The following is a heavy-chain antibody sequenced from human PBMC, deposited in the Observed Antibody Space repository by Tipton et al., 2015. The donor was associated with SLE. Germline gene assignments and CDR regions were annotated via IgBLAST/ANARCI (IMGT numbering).Heavy chain of an antibody. V-gene: IGHV4-4*07. Sequence: TLSLTCAVYGGSFSGYYWSWIRQPAGKGLEWIGRIYTSGSTNYNPSLKSRVTMSVDTSKNQFSLKLSSVTAADTAVYYCAREEVGATYNWFDPWGQGTLVTVSS. J-gene: IGHJ5*02. CDR2: IYTSGST. D-gene: IGHD1-26*01. CDR3: AREEVGATYNWFDP. CDR1: GGSFSGYY.